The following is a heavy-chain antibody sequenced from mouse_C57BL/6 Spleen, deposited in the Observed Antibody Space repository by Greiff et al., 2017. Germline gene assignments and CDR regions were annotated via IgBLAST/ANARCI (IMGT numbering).Heavy chain of an antibody. D-gene: IGHD1-1*01. J-gene: IGHJ3*01. CDR2: IHPSDSDT. CDR1: GYTFTSYW. CDR3: ANQGMGYGSSWFAY. Sequence: QVQLQQPGAELVKPGASVKVSCKASGYTFTSYWMHWVKQRPGQGLEWIGRIHPSDSDTNYNQQFKGKATLTVDKSSSTAYMQLSSLTSEDSAVYYCANQGMGYGSSWFAYWGQGTLVTVSA. V-gene: IGHV1-74*01.